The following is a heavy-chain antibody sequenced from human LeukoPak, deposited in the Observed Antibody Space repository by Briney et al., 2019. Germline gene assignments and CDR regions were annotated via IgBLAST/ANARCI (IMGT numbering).Heavy chain of an antibody. V-gene: IGHV1-46*01. D-gene: IGHD1-26*01. CDR3: ARTRASWDFDY. Sequence: ASVKVSCKASEFTSNYMHWVRQAPGQGLEWMGIINPNGWSTKYAQQFQGRVTMTWDTSTSTVYMELSSLRSEDTAVYYCARTRASWDFDYWGQGTLVTVSS. CDR2: INPNGWST. J-gene: IGHJ4*02. CDR1: EFTSNY.